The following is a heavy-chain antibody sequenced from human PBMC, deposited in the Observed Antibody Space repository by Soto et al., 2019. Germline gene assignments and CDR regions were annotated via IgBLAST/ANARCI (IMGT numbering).Heavy chain of an antibody. Sequence: EVQLVESGGGLVKPGGSLRLSCAASGFTFSNAWMSWVRQAPGKGLEWVGRIKSKTDGGTTDYAAPVKGRFTISRDDSKNTLYLQMNSLKTEDTAVYYCTTGSTSSSGWYPRKYFQHWGQGTLVTVSS. J-gene: IGHJ1*01. CDR3: TTGSTSSSGWYPRKYFQH. CDR2: IKSKTDGGTT. V-gene: IGHV3-15*01. D-gene: IGHD6-19*01. CDR1: GFTFSNAW.